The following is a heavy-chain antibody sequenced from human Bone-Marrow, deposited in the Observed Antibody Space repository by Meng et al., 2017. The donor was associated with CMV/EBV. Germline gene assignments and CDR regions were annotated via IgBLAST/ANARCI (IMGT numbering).Heavy chain of an antibody. D-gene: IGHD3-3*01. CDR3: ARQSVSGYYTDWYFDL. CDR1: GYSFTSYW. CDR2: IYPGDSDT. J-gene: IGHJ2*01. Sequence: GESLKISCKGSGYSFTSYWIGWVRQMPGKGLEWMGIIYPGDSDTRYSPSFQGQVTISADKSISTAYLQWSSLKASDTAMYYCARQSVSGYYTDWYFDLWGRGTLVTVS. V-gene: IGHV5-51*01.